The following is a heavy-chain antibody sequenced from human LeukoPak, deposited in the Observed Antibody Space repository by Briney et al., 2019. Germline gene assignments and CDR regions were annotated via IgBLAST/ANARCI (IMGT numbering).Heavy chain of an antibody. V-gene: IGHV3-74*01. CDR2: INPDGSSP. CDR3: VRDFAPRTYSSGWYDY. CDR1: GFSLSTYW. Sequence: PGGSLRLSCAASGFSLSTYWMHWVRQAPGKGLVWVSRINPDGSSPNYADSVKGRFTISRDNAKNTLYLQMNSLRAEDTAVYYCVRDFAPRTYSSGWYDYWGQGTLVTVSS. J-gene: IGHJ4*02. D-gene: IGHD6-19*01.